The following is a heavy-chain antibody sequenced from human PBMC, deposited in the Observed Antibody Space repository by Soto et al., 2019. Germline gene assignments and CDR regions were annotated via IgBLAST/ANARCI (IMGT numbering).Heavy chain of an antibody. CDR1: GGTFSSYA. CDR3: AXDQRSSSSVWFYYYGMDV. D-gene: IGHD6-6*01. V-gene: IGHV1-69*06. CDR2: IIPIFGTA. Sequence: SVEVSCKDSGGTFSSYAISWVRQAPGQGLEWMGGIIPIFGTANYAQKFQGRVTITADKSTSTAYMELSSLRSEDTAVYYCAXDQRSSSSVWFYYYGMDVWGQGTTVTVS. J-gene: IGHJ6*02.